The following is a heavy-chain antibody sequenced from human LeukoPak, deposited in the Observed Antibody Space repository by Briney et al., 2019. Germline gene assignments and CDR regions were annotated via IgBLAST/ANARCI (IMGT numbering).Heavy chain of an antibody. D-gene: IGHD3-9*01. J-gene: IGHJ4*02. CDR3: AYDILTGWGDY. CDR1: GGTFSSYA. CDR2: ISAYNGNT. V-gene: IGHV1-18*01. Sequence: GASVKVSCKASGGTFSSYAISWVRQAPGQGLEWMGWISAYNGNTNYAQKLQGRITMTTDTSTSTAYMELRSLRSDDTVVYYCAYDILTGWGDYWGQGTLVTVSS.